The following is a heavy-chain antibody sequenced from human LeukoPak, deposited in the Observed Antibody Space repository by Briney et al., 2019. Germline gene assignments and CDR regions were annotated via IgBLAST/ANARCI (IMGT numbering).Heavy chain of an antibody. V-gene: IGHV3-48*03. Sequence: GGSLRLSCAASGRTFSSYEMNWVRQAPGKGLEWVSYISSSGSTIYYADSVKGRFTISRDNAKNSLYLQMNSLRAEDTAVYYCARLLYYGMDVWGQGTTVTVSS. CDR1: GRTFSSYE. J-gene: IGHJ6*02. CDR2: ISSSGSTI. CDR3: ARLLYYGMDV.